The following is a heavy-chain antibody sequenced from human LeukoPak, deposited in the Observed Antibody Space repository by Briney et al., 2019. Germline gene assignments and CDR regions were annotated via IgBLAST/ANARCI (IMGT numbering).Heavy chain of an antibody. V-gene: IGHV3-23*01. Sequence: GGSLSPSCAASGFTFSNSGMSWVRQAPGKGLEWVSSIGGYGLNPYYADSVQGRFTISRDNSKNTLYLQMSSLRVEDTAIYYCAKDLSVAGPFDYWGQGILVTVSS. D-gene: IGHD6-19*01. CDR2: IGGYGLNP. J-gene: IGHJ4*02. CDR3: AKDLSVAGPFDY. CDR1: GFTFSNSG.